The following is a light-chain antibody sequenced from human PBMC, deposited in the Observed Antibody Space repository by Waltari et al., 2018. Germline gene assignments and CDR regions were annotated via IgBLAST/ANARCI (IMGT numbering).Light chain of an antibody. J-gene: IGLJ1*01. V-gene: IGLV10-54*04. CDR2: RTN. CDR1: KNNVGNQG. CDR3: AAWDNNLNAYV. Sequence: QAGLTQPPSVSKALKQTATLTCIGNKNNVGNQGVVWLQQRQGHPPKLLSSRTNNRPSGSSERFATSRSGNTASLTISGLQAEDEGDYYCAAWDNNLNAYVFGPGTKVTVL.